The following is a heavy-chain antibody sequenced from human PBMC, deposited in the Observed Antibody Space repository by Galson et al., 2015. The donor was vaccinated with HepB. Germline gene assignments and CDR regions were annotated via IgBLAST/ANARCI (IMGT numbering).Heavy chain of an antibody. V-gene: IGHV3-21*01. J-gene: IGHJ4*02. CDR2: ISGGKTYI. D-gene: IGHD2-15*01. CDR3: VGDFGWSGLLLPSYFDY. Sequence: SLRLSCAASGFTFSSYTTNWVRQAPGKGLEWVSSISGGKTYIYYADSVKGRFTISRDNTKNSLYPQMNTLRVEDTAVYYCVGDFGWSGLLLPSYFDYWGQGTLVTVSS. CDR1: GFTFSSYT.